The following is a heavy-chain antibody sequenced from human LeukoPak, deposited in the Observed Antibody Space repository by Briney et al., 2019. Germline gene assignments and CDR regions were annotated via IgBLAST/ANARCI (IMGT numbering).Heavy chain of an antibody. CDR1: GFTFSSYD. Sequence: PGGSLRLSCAASGFTFSSYDMHWVRQVIGKGLEWVSAIGTGGDTYYPGSVKGRFTISRENAKNSLYLQMNSLSAGDTAVYYCTRAYYYDSSGRRASPWVFDYWGQGTLVTVSS. CDR3: TRAYYYDSSGRRASPWVFDY. J-gene: IGHJ4*02. CDR2: IGTGGDT. V-gene: IGHV3-13*04. D-gene: IGHD3-22*01.